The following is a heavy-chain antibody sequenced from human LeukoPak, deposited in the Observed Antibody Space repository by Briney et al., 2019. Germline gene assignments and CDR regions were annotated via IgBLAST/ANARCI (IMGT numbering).Heavy chain of an antibody. V-gene: IGHV4-39*01. CDR2: VFSRGDT. J-gene: IGHJ5*02. CDR3: ARHPARSNWFDP. Sequence: SETLSLTCTVSGGSISSSSYYWGWIRHSPGKGLEWIGDVFSRGDTYFNPSFRSRATMSIDTSVNQFSLTLTSVTAADTAIYYCARHPARSNWFDPWGQGILVTVSS. CDR1: GGSISSSSYY.